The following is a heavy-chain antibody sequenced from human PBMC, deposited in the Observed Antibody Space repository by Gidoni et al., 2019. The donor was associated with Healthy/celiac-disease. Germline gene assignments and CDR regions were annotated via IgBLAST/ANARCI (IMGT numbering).Heavy chain of an antibody. CDR1: GFTFGDYA. Sequence: EVQLVESGGGLVQPGRSLRLSCTAAGFTFGDYAMSWFRQAPGKGLEWVGFIRSKAYGGTTEYAASVKGRFTISRDDSKSIAYLQMNSLKTEDTAVYYCTRVSNYYDSSYWYFDLWGRGTLVTVSS. CDR3: TRVSNYYDSSYWYFDL. J-gene: IGHJ2*01. D-gene: IGHD3-22*01. CDR2: IRSKAYGGTT. V-gene: IGHV3-49*03.